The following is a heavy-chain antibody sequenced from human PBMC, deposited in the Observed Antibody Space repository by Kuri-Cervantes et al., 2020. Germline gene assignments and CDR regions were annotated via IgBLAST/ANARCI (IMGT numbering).Heavy chain of an antibody. CDR3: ASLWTELYYPFDY. CDR1: GYTFTSYD. J-gene: IGHJ4*02. Sequence: ASVKVSCKASGYTFTSYDINWVRQATGQGLEWMGWMNPNSGNTGYAQKFQGRVTMTRNTSISTAYMELSSLRSEDTAVYYCASLWTELYYPFDYWGQGTLVTVSS. CDR2: MNPNSGNT. V-gene: IGHV1-8*02. D-gene: IGHD3/OR15-3a*01.